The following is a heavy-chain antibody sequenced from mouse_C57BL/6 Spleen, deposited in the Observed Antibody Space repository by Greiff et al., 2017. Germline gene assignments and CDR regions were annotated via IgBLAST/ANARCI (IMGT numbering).Heavy chain of an antibody. Sequence: VQLQQSVAELVRPGASVKLSCTASGFNINNTYMHWVKQRPEQGLEWIGRIDPANGNTKYAPKFQGKATITADTTSNTAYLQLSSLTSEDTDIYYCARSELGGSDYWGQGTTLTVSS. CDR3: ARSELGGSDY. V-gene: IGHV14-3*01. CDR2: IDPANGNT. CDR1: GFNINNTY. D-gene: IGHD4-1*01. J-gene: IGHJ2*01.